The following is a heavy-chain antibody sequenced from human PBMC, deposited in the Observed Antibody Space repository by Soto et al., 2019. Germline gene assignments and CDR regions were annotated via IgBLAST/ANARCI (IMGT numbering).Heavy chain of an antibody. V-gene: IGHV4-30-2*01. CDR3: AGSYGSGSYYPDY. J-gene: IGHJ4*02. CDR1: GDSISSGGSS. D-gene: IGHD3-10*01. CDR2: IYHSGST. Sequence: QLQLQESGSGLVKPSQTLSLTCAVSGDSISSGGSSRSWIRQPPGKGLEWIGYIYHSGSTYYNPSLKSRVTISVDRSKNQFSLRLSSVTAADTAVYYCAGSYGSGSYYPDYWGQGTLVTVSS.